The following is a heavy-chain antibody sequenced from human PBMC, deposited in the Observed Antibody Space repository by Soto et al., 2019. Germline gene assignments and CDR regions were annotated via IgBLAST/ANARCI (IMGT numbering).Heavy chain of an antibody. CDR2: FDPEDGET. Sequence: ASVKVSCKVSGYTLTELSMHWVRQAPGKGLEWRGGFDPEDGETTYAQKFQGRVTMTEDTSTDTAYMELSSLRSEDTAVYYCATDRSLRIPVYYYDSSGQAGNWFDPWGQGTLVTVSS. CDR1: GYTLTELS. CDR3: ATDRSLRIPVYYYDSSGQAGNWFDP. V-gene: IGHV1-24*01. J-gene: IGHJ5*02. D-gene: IGHD3-22*01.